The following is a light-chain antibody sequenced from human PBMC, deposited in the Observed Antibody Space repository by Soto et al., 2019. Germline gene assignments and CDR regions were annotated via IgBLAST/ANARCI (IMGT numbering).Light chain of an antibody. CDR3: QQSYSTPRT. J-gene: IGKJ1*01. Sequence: DIQMTQSPSSLSASVGDRVTITCRASQNIYSYLNWYLQKPGKAPDLLIYAASSLQSGVPSRFIGSGSGTDFPLTISSLQPGDFATYYCQQSYSTPRTFGQGTRVEIK. CDR1: QNIYSY. V-gene: IGKV1-39*01. CDR2: AAS.